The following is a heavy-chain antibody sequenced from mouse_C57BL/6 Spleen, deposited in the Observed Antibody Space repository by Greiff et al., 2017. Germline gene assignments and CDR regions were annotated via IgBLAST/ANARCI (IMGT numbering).Heavy chain of an antibody. CDR1: GYTFTDYY. CDR2: INPNNGGT. Sequence: VQLQQSGPELVKPGASVKISCKASGYTFTDYYMNWVKQSHGKSLEWIGDINPNNGGTSYNQKFKGKATLTVDKSSSTAYMELRSLTSEDSAVYYCSQGAYDYGFAYWGQGTLVTVSA. J-gene: IGHJ3*01. V-gene: IGHV1-26*01. CDR3: SQGAYDYGFAY. D-gene: IGHD2-4*01.